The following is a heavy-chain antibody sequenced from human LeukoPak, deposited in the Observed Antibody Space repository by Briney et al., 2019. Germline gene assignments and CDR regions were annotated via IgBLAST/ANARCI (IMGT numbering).Heavy chain of an antibody. CDR1: GFTFSSYG. V-gene: IGHV3-30*12. D-gene: IGHD2-15*01. CDR2: ISYDGSNK. CDR3: AKWGCSGGSCYPFDY. Sequence: GGSLRLSCAASGFTFSSYGMHWVRQAPGKGLEWVAVISYDGSNKYYADSVKGRFTISRDNSKNTLYLQMNNLRAEDTAVYYCAKWGCSGGSCYPFDYWGQGTLVTVSS. J-gene: IGHJ4*02.